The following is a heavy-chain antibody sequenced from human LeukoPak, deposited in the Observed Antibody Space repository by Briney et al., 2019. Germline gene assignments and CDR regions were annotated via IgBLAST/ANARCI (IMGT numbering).Heavy chain of an antibody. CDR2: ISGSGGST. CDR3: ANDLSSWYWDY. CDR1: GFTFSSYA. D-gene: IGHD6-13*01. V-gene: IGHV3-23*01. J-gene: IGHJ4*02. Sequence: GGSQRLSCAASGFTFSSYAMSWVRQAPGKGLEWVSAISGSGGSTYYADSVKGRFTISRDNSKNTLYLQMNSLRAEDTAVYYCANDLSSWYWDYWGQGTLVTVSS.